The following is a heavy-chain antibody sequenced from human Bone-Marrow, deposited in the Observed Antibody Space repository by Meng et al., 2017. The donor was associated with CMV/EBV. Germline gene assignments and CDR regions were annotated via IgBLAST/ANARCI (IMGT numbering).Heavy chain of an antibody. CDR2: INSDGSST. D-gene: IGHD3-10*01. V-gene: IGHV3-74*01. Sequence: GESLKISCAASGFTFSSYWMHWVRQAPGKGLVWVSRINSDGSSTSYADSVKGRFTISRDNAKNTLYLQMNSLRAEDTAVYYCARGGRETYYYGSGSSDLFDYWGQGALVNVSS. CDR3: ARGGRETYYYGSGSSDLFDY. CDR1: GFTFSSYW. J-gene: IGHJ4*02.